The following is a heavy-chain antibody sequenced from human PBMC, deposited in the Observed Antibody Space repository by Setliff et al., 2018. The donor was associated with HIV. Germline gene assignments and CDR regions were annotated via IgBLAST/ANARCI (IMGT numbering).Heavy chain of an antibody. V-gene: IGHV1-2*02. D-gene: IGHD1-26*01. CDR3: ARGVWELPPYYMDV. CDR2: INPNSGGT. CDR1: GYTFTGYY. Sequence: GASVKVSCKASGYTFTGYYVHLVRQAPGQGLEWMGWINPNSGGTNYAQKFQGRVTMTRDTSISTAHMELSRLTSDDTAVYYCARGVWELPPYYMDVWGKGTTVTVSS. J-gene: IGHJ6*03.